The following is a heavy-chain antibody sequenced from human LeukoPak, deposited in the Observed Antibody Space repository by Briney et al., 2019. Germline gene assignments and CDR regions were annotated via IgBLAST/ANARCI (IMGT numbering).Heavy chain of an antibody. Sequence: PGRSLRLSCAASGFTFSSYAMHWVRQAPGKGLEWVAVIPYDGSNKYYADSVKGRFTISRDNSKNTLYLQMNSLRAEDTAVYYCAREGSIAVAGTFDYWGQGTLVTVSS. CDR2: IPYDGSNK. CDR1: GFTFSSYA. V-gene: IGHV3-30*04. CDR3: AREGSIAVAGTFDY. D-gene: IGHD6-19*01. J-gene: IGHJ4*02.